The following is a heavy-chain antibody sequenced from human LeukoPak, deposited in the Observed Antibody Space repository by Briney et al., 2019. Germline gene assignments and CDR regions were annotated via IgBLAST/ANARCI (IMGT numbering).Heavy chain of an antibody. CDR2: IGSSGDIT. CDR1: GFTFSSYA. Sequence: GGSLRLSCAASGFTFSSYAMSWVRQAPGMGLEWVSSIGSSGDITYYADSVKGRFTISRDNAKNSLYLQMNSLRAEDTAVYYCARDLRYFDWLTYFDYRGQGTLVTVSS. J-gene: IGHJ4*02. V-gene: IGHV3-23*01. D-gene: IGHD3-9*01. CDR3: ARDLRYFDWLTYFDY.